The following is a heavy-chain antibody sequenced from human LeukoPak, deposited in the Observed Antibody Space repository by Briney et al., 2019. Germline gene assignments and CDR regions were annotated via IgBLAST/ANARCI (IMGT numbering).Heavy chain of an antibody. V-gene: IGHV3-30*18. Sequence: PGRSLRLSCVGSGFTFSTHGMHWVRQAPGKGLEWVAITSFDGSDNFYADSVKGRFTISRDNDKNTLYLQMNSLRAEDTAVYCCVKVVGYNFWDYFESWGQGTLVTVSS. CDR1: GFTFSTHG. CDR3: VKVVGYNFWDYFES. J-gene: IGHJ4*02. CDR2: TSFDGSDN. D-gene: IGHD5-24*01.